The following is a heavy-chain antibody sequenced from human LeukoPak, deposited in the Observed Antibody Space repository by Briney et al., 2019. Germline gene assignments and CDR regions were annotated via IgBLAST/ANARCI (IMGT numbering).Heavy chain of an antibody. Sequence: PSETLSLTCTVSGGSISSSSYYWGWIRQPPGKGLEWIGSIYYSGSTYYNPSLKSRVTISVDTSKNQFSLKLSSVTAADTAVYYCARHSLYCSSISCSFDAFDIWGQGTMVTVSS. D-gene: IGHD2-2*01. CDR2: IYYSGST. V-gene: IGHV4-39*01. CDR1: GGSISSSSYY. J-gene: IGHJ3*02. CDR3: ARHSLYCSSISCSFDAFDI.